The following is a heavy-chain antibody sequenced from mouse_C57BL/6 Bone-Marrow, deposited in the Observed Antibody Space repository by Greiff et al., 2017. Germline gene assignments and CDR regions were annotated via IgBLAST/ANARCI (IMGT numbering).Heavy chain of an antibody. Sequence: QVHVKQSGAELARPGASVKLSCKASGYTFTSYGISWVKQRTGQGLEWIGEIYPRSGNPYYNEKFKGKATTTADKSSSTAYKALRSLTSEDSAVYFCSREDLTGAMDYWGQGTSVTVSS. D-gene: IGHD4-1*01. CDR1: GYTFTSYG. J-gene: IGHJ4*01. V-gene: IGHV1-81*01. CDR2: IYPRSGNP. CDR3: SREDLTGAMDY.